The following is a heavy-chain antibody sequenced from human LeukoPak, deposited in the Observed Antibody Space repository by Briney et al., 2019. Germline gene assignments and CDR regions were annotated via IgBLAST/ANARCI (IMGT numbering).Heavy chain of an antibody. CDR3: AKRDSSGYYYPFDY. CDR1: GFTFSSYA. Sequence: GSLRLSCAASGFTFSSYAMSWVRPAPGKGLEWVSAISGSGGSTYYADSVKGRFTISRDNSKNTLYLQMNSLRAEDTAVYYCAKRDSSGYYYPFDYWGQGTLVTVSS. V-gene: IGHV3-23*01. J-gene: IGHJ4*02. D-gene: IGHD3-22*01. CDR2: ISGSGGST.